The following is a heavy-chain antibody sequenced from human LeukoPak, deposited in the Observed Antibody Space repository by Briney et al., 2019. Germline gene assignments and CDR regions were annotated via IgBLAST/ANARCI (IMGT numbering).Heavy chain of an antibody. CDR1: GFTFSSYS. CDR3: AKDSGSYRGFDY. D-gene: IGHD3-10*01. CDR2: ISSSSSTM. V-gene: IGHV3-48*01. J-gene: IGHJ4*02. Sequence: QPGGSLRLSCAASGFTFSSYSMNWVRQAPGKGLEWVSYISSSSSTMYYADSVKGRFTISRDNSKNTLYLQMNSLRAEDTAVYYCAKDSGSYRGFDYWGQGTLVTVSS.